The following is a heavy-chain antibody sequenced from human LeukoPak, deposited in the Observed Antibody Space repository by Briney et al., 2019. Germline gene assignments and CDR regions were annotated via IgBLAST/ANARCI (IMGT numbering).Heavy chain of an antibody. Sequence: PGGSLRLSCAASGFTFSSYGMHGVRQAPGKGLEWVAVIWYDGSNKYYADSVKGRFIISRDNSKNTLYLQMNSLRAEDTAVYYCAREWDSKKKGIDYWGQGTLVTVSS. CDR1: GFTFSSYG. CDR3: AREWDSKKKGIDY. V-gene: IGHV3-33*01. CDR2: IWYDGSNK. D-gene: IGHD1-26*01. J-gene: IGHJ4*02.